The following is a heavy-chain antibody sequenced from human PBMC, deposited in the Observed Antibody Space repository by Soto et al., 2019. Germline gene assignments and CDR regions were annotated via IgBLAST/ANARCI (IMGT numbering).Heavy chain of an antibody. CDR3: ARDTYYDYIWGSYRLDAFAI. CDR2: INSDGSST. J-gene: IGHJ3*02. Sequence: EVQLVESGGGLVQPGGSLRLSCAASGFTFSSYWMHWVRQAPGKGLVWVSRINSDGSSTSYADSVKGRFTISRDNAKNTLYLQMNSLRAEDTAVYYCARDTYYDYIWGSYRLDAFAIWGQGTMVTVSS. CDR1: GFTFSSYW. V-gene: IGHV3-74*01. D-gene: IGHD3-16*02.